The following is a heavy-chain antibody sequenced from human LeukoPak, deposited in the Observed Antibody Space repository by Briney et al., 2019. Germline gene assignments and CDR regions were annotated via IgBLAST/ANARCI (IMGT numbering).Heavy chain of an antibody. CDR1: GFTFSSYW. J-gene: IGHJ3*02. V-gene: IGHV3-74*01. Sequence: GGSLRLSCAASGFTFSSYWMHWVRQAPGKGLVWVSRINSDGSSTSYADSVKGRFTISRDNVKNTLYLQMNSLRAEDTAVYYCAMSYCSSTSCYWAAGDAFDIWGQGTMVTVSS. CDR2: INSDGSST. CDR3: AMSYCSSTSCYWAAGDAFDI. D-gene: IGHD2-2*01.